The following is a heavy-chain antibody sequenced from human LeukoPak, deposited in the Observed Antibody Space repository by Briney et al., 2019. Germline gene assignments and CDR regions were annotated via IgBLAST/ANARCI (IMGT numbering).Heavy chain of an antibody. Sequence: GGSLRLSCTASGFTFGDYAMSWFRQAPGKGLEWVGFIRSKAYGGTTEYAASVKGRFTISRDDSKSIAYLQMNSLKTEDTAVYYCTRDYYYDSSGYYYPGGYWGQGTLVTVSS. CDR3: TRDYYYDSSGYYYPGGY. J-gene: IGHJ4*02. CDR2: IRSKAYGGTT. CDR1: GFTFGDYA. V-gene: IGHV3-49*03. D-gene: IGHD3-22*01.